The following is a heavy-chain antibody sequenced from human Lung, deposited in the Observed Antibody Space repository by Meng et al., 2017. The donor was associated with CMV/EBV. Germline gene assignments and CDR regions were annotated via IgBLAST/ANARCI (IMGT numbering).Heavy chain of an antibody. V-gene: IGHV3-30*02. D-gene: IGHD3-10*01. CDR2: IRHDGTNK. CDR3: AKDLLLFGGANAYFDS. Sequence: LXCAVSGFTFDEYGMHWVRQTPGKGLEWVAFIRHDGTNKFYGDSVKGRFIISRDNSKNTVSLQMNSLRPEETAIYYCAKDLLLFGGANAYFDSWGQGTXVTVSS. CDR1: GFTFDEYG. J-gene: IGHJ4*02.